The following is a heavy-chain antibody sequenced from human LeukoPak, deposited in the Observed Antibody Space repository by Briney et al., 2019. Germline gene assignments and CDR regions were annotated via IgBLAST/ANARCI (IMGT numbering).Heavy chain of an antibody. Sequence: PGGSLRLSCAASGFTFSSFATTRVRQAPGKGLEWVSAISGSGGSTYYADSVKGRFTISRDSSKNTLYLQMNSLRAEDTAVYYCAKEYGSGSYFTNWFDPWGQGTLVTVSS. CDR2: ISGSGGST. CDR1: GFTFSSFA. CDR3: AKEYGSGSYFTNWFDP. J-gene: IGHJ5*02. V-gene: IGHV3-23*01. D-gene: IGHD3-10*01.